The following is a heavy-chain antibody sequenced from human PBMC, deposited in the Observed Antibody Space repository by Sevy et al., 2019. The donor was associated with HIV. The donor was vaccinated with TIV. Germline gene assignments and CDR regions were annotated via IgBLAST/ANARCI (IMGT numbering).Heavy chain of an antibody. CDR3: ARDLPHLLPWELSRGSDY. D-gene: IGHD1-26*01. Sequence: GGSLRLSCAASGFSFSKYAMHWVRQSPGKGLEWVAMISYDGINKDYADSVKGRFTLSRDNSKNTLFLQMNSLRAEDTALYYCARDLPHLLPWELSRGSDYWGQGTLVTVSS. CDR1: GFSFSKYA. V-gene: IGHV3-30*04. J-gene: IGHJ4*02. CDR2: ISYDGINK.